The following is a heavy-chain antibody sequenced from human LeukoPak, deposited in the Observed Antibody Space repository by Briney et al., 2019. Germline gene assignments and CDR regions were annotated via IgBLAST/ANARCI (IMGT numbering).Heavy chain of an antibody. V-gene: IGHV3-43*02. CDR2: ISGDGGST. D-gene: IGHD3-9*01. CDR1: GFTFDDYA. Sequence: GGSLRLSCAASGFTFDDYAMHWVRQAPGKRLEWVSLISGDGGSTYYADSVKGRFTISRDNSKNSLYLQMNSLRTEDTALYYCAQESGLPPKEPVLIDYWGQGTLVTVSS. J-gene: IGHJ4*02. CDR3: AQESGLPPKEPVLIDY.